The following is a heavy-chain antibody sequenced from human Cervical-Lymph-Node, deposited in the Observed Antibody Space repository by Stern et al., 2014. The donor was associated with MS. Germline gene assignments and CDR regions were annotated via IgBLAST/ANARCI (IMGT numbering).Heavy chain of an antibody. J-gene: IGHJ4*02. Sequence: QMQLVQSGAEVKKPGASVKVSCKASGYTFTSYGITWVRQAPGQALEWMGWISAYNGNANSAQKVQDRVTMSTDTSTNTAYMELRSLRSDDTAVYYCARDYPSIPAGGFDYWGQGTLVTVSS. D-gene: IGHD6-13*01. CDR3: ARDYPSIPAGGFDY. V-gene: IGHV1-18*01. CDR2: ISAYNGNA. CDR1: GYTFTSYG.